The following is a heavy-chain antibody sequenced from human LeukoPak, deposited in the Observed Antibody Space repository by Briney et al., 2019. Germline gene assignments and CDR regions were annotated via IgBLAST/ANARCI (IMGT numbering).Heavy chain of an antibody. CDR2: IYYSGST. CDR1: GGSISSYY. D-gene: IGHD5-18*01. V-gene: IGHV4-59*01. Sequence: SETLSLTCTVSGGSISSYYWSWIRQPPGKGLEWIGYIYYSGSTNYNPSLKSRVTISVDTSKNQFSLKLSSVTAADTAVYYCARDRGYSYGPYGYYYYGMDVWGKGTTVTVPS. J-gene: IGHJ6*04. CDR3: ARDRGYSYGPYGYYYYGMDV.